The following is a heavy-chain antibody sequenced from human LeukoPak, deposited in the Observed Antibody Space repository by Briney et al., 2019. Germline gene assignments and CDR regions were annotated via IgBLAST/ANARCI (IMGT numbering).Heavy chain of an antibody. Sequence: PGGSLRLSCAASGFTYSSYSMNWVRQAPGKGLEWVSSISSSSTYIYYADSVKGRFTISRDNAKNSLYLQMNSLRAEDTAVYYCARGPLNAFDIWGQGTMVTVSS. CDR2: ISSSSTYI. CDR3: ARGPLNAFDI. CDR1: GFTYSSYS. V-gene: IGHV3-21*01. J-gene: IGHJ3*02.